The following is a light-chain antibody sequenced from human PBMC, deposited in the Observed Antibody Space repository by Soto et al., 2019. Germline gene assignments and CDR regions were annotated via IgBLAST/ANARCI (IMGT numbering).Light chain of an antibody. CDR2: GTS. V-gene: IGKV3-20*01. Sequence: EIVLTQSPGTLSLSPGERATLSCRASQRVRSNYLAWYQQKPGQAPRLVMYGTSNRATGIPDRFSGSGSGTEFILTISRVEPEDFAVYFCQQYGGSPRVFTFGPGTKVEIK. J-gene: IGKJ3*01. CDR3: QQYGGSPRVFT. CDR1: QRVRSNY.